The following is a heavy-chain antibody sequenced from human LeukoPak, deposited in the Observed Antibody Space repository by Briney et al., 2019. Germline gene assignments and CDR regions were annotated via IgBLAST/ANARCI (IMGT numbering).Heavy chain of an antibody. Sequence: GGSLRLSCAASGFTVSSNYMSWLRQAPGKGLAWVSVIYSGGSKYYADSVKGRFTISRHNFKNTLYLQMNSLRAEDTAVYYCARDLEGSFGSWGQGTLVTVSS. V-gene: IGHV3-53*04. CDR1: GFTVSSNY. J-gene: IGHJ4*02. CDR2: IYSGGSK. CDR3: ARDLEGSFGS.